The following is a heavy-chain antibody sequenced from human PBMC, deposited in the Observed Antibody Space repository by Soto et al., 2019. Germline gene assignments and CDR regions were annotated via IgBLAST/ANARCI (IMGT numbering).Heavy chain of an antibody. CDR3: ARDDYYDSSGSNQFDY. CDR1: GYTFTSYG. Sequence: ASVKVPCKASGYTFTSYGISWVRQAPGQGLEWMGWISAYNGNTNYAQKLQGRVTMTTDTSTSTAYMELRSLRSDDTAVYYCARDDYYDSSGSNQFDYWGQGTLITVSS. D-gene: IGHD3-22*01. CDR2: ISAYNGNT. V-gene: IGHV1-18*01. J-gene: IGHJ4*02.